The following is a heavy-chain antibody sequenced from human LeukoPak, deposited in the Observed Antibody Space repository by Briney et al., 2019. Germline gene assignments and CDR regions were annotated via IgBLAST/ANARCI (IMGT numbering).Heavy chain of an antibody. D-gene: IGHD2-2*01. CDR2: ITKNGENT. V-gene: IGHV3-43*02. CDR3: AKGRRDDSFYATFDS. J-gene: IGHJ4*02. Sequence: GGSLRLSCTASGFTFDEYAMYWVRQTPGKGLEWVSLITKNGENTYYADSVKGRFTISRDTSKSSLYLQMNNLRTEDTAFYSCAKGRRDDSFYATFDSWGQGTPVTVSS. CDR1: GFTFDEYA.